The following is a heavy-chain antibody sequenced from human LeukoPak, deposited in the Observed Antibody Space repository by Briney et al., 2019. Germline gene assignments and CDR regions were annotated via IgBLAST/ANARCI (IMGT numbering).Heavy chain of an antibody. D-gene: IGHD6-13*01. CDR2: ISSDGRTI. CDR1: GFPFSSHA. Sequence: PGGSLRLSCAASGFPFSSHAMSWVRQAPQKGLVWVSHISSDGRTITYADSVRGRFTISRDNTKNTLYLQMNSLRAEDTAVYYCARVRPGQQLDYWGQGTLVTVSS. V-gene: IGHV3-74*01. CDR3: ARVRPGQQLDY. J-gene: IGHJ4*02.